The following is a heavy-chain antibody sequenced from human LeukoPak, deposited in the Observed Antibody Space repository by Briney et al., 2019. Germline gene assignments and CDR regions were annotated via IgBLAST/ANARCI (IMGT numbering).Heavy chain of an antibody. CDR1: GSTFSSYA. CDR2: ISGSGGST. CDR3: AKGHLPMTSRMDV. D-gene: IGHD3-22*01. Sequence: GGSLRLSCAASGSTFSSYANNWGRQAPEKGLELASSISGSGGSTYYADSVKGRFTISRDNSKNTLYMKMSRLSAEDTAVYFCAKGHLPMTSRMDVWGQGTTVTVSS. V-gene: IGHV3-23*01. J-gene: IGHJ6*02.